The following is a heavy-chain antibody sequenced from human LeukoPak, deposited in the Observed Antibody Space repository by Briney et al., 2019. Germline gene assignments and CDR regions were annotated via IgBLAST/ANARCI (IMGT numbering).Heavy chain of an antibody. CDR1: GFTFSSYG. CDR3: AKDRGRQGYSYGIKTGGHFDY. V-gene: IGHV3-30*02. J-gene: IGHJ4*02. CDR2: IRYDGSNK. D-gene: IGHD5-18*01. Sequence: GGSLRLSCTASGFTFSSYGMHWVRQAPGKGLEWVAFIRYDGSNKYYADSVKGRFTISRDNSKNTLYLQMNSLRAEDTAVYYCAKDRGRQGYSYGIKTGGHFDYWGQGTLVTGSS.